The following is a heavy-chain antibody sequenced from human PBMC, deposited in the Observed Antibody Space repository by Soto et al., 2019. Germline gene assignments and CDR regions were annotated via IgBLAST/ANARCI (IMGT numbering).Heavy chain of an antibody. CDR2: INHSGIT. CDR1: GGSFRGYY. V-gene: IGHV4-34*01. D-gene: IGHD2-2*01. CDR3: AIHAIVVVPAASYGIGV. Sequence: SETLAITCAVYGGSFRGYYWSWIRQPPGKVLELIGEINHSGITNYNPSLKSRVTISVDTPKNQFYLKLSSVTAADTAVYYCAIHAIVVVPAASYGIGVWGRWTTVTVSS. J-gene: IGHJ6*02.